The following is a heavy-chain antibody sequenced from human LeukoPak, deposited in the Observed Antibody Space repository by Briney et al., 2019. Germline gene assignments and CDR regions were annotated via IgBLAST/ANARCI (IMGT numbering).Heavy chain of an antibody. CDR2: FDPEDGET. V-gene: IGHV1-24*01. Sequence: ASVKVSCKVSGYTLTELSMHWVRQAPGKGLEWMGGFDPEDGETIYAQKFQGRVTMTRDTSISTAYMELSRLRSDDTAVYYCARGVTMIVVVPTLNPCDYWGQGTLVTVSS. J-gene: IGHJ4*02. CDR1: GYTLTELS. CDR3: ARGVTMIVVVPTLNPCDY. D-gene: IGHD3-22*01.